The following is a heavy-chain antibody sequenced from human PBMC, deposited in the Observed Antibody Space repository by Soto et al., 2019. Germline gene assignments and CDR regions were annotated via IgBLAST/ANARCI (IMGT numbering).Heavy chain of an antibody. Sequence: SETLSLTCAVSGGPISSSNWWSWVRQPPGKGLEWIGEIYHSGSTNYNPSLKSRVTISVDKSKNQFSLKLSSVTAADTAVYYCARHTAMAPYYSYGMDVWGQGTTVTVSS. CDR2: IYHSGST. CDR3: ARHTAMAPYYSYGMDV. J-gene: IGHJ6*02. CDR1: GGPISSSNW. D-gene: IGHD5-18*01. V-gene: IGHV4-4*02.